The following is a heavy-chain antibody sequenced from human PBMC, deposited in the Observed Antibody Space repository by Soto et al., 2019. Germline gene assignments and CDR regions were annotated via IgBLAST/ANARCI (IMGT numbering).Heavy chain of an antibody. V-gene: IGHV3-11*01. CDR1: GFDFGDYY. Sequence: GGSLRLSCTGAGFDFGDYYMSWIRQAPGKGLEWVSYIDSGDGTTYYTDSVKGRFTISRDNAKKTVYLQMSSLRVEDTALYYCVRPYYSSSWFPFDRWGQGTLVTVPQ. CDR2: IDSGDGTT. D-gene: IGHD6-13*01. CDR3: VRPYYSSSWFPFDR. J-gene: IGHJ4*02.